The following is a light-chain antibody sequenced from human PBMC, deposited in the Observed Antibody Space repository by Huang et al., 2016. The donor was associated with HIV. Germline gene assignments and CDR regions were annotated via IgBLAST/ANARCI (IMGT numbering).Light chain of an antibody. J-gene: IGKJ4*01. Sequence: EIVLTQSPVTLSLSPGDRATLSCRASQSIDTSLAWYQQKSGQAPRLLIYDASNRAAGVPARFSASGSETDFTLTIDSLDPDDFAIYHCQQRSKWPLTFGGGTKVEMK. CDR2: DAS. V-gene: IGKV3-11*01. CDR3: QQRSKWPLT. CDR1: QSIDTS.